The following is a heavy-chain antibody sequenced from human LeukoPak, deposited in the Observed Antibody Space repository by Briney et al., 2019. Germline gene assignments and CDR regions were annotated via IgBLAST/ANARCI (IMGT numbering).Heavy chain of an antibody. J-gene: IGHJ4*02. CDR2: ISSSGSTI. CDR1: GGSISSYY. CDR3: ASGYSYGNDY. Sequence: LSLTCTVSGGSISSYYWSWIRQPPGKGLEWVSYISSSGSTIYYADSVKGRFTISRDNAKNSLYLQMNSLRAEDTAVYYCASGYSYGNDYWGQGTLVTVSS. D-gene: IGHD5-18*01. V-gene: IGHV3-11*04.